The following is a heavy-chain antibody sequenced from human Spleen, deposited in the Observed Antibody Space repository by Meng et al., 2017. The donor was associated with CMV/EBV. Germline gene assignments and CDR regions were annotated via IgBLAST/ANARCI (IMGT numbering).Heavy chain of an antibody. CDR2: IYWDDDK. J-gene: IGHJ5*02. V-gene: IGHV2-5*02. CDR3: AHSSGSPHYDFWSGYYPNPMLSWFDP. CDR1: GFALSTSGVG. Sequence: QITLKESGPTLVKPTQTLTLTFTFSGFALSTSGVGVGWIRQPPGKALEWLALIYWDDDKRYSPSLKSRLTITKDTSKNQVVLTMTNMDPVDTATYYCAHSSGSPHYDFWSGYYPNPMLSWFDPWGQGTLVTVSS. D-gene: IGHD3-3*01.